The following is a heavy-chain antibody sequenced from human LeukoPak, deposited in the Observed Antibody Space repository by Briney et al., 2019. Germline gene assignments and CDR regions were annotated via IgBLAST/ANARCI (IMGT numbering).Heavy chain of an antibody. CDR2: ISYSGDT. CDR1: GVTISYYS. J-gene: IGHJ5*02. CDR3: ARGRGPIGMFDP. V-gene: IGHV4-59*01. Sequence: PSETLSLTCSVSGVTISYYSWTWLRQPPGKGLEWIGNISYSGDTNYNPSLKSRVTISIDTSKNQLSLKLSSVTAADTAVYYCARGRGPIGMFDPWGQGTLVTVSS.